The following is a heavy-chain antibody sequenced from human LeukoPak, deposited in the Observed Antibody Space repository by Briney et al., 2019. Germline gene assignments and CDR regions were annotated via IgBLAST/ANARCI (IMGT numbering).Heavy chain of an antibody. CDR3: ARPAGIAVAGTDAFDI. D-gene: IGHD6-19*01. CDR1: GFTFSNAW. CDR2: IWYDGSNK. V-gene: IGHV3-33*08. J-gene: IGHJ3*02. Sequence: GGSLRLSCAASGFTFSNAWMSWVRQAPGKGLEWVAVIWYDGSNKYYADSVKGRFTISRDNSKNTLYLQMNSLRAEDTAVYYCARPAGIAVAGTDAFDIWGQGTMVTVSS.